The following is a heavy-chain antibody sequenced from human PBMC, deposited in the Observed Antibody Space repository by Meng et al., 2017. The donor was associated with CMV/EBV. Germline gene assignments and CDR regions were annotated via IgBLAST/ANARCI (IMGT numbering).Heavy chain of an antibody. CDR2: IYYSGST. CDR1: GGSISSGDYY. V-gene: IGHV4-30-4*08. CDR3: ARDNRRGGVDY. D-gene: IGHD3-3*01. J-gene: IGHJ4*02. Sequence: QVARAESGPGVGKLSHTLSLTGSVSGGSISSGDYYWSWMRQPPGKGLEWIGYIYYSGSTYYNPSLKSRVTISVDTSKNQFSLKLSSVTAADTAVYYCARDNRRGGVDYWGQGTLVTVSS.